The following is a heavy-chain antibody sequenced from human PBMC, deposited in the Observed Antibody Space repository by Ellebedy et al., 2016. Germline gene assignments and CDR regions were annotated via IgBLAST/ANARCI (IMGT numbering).Heavy chain of an antibody. Sequence: SETLSLXCTASGGSISSGDYFWSWIRQPPGKGLEWIGYIYYSGSTYYNPSLKSRVTISVDTSKNQFSLKLSSVTAADTAVYYGARGGYCSSTSCPGLNWFDPWGQGTLVTVSS. V-gene: IGHV4-30-4*01. D-gene: IGHD2-2*01. J-gene: IGHJ5*02. CDR1: GGSISSGDYF. CDR3: ARGGYCSSTSCPGLNWFDP. CDR2: IYYSGST.